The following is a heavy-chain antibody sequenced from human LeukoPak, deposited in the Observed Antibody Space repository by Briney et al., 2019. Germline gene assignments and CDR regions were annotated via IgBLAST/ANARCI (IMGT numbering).Heavy chain of an antibody. V-gene: IGHV3-72*01. CDR3: SRDATGDH. CDR1: GLNVSSNY. J-gene: IGHJ4*02. CDR2: SRNRAKSYTT. Sequence: PGGSLRLSCAASGLNVSSNYMDWVRQAPGKGLEWVGRSRNRAKSYTTDYAASVKGRFTISRDDSKSTLYLQMNSLETEDTAVYYCSRDATGDHWGQGTLVSVSS.